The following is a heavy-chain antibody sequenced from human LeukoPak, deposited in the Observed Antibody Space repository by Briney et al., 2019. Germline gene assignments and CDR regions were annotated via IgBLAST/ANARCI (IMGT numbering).Heavy chain of an antibody. Sequence: PGGSLRLSCAASGFTFSSYWMNWVRQAPGKGLEWVSSISSSSSYIYYADSVKGRFTISRDNAKNSLYLQMNSLRAEDTAVYYCARAPGYSSYMDVWGKGTTVTVSS. J-gene: IGHJ6*03. D-gene: IGHD6-13*01. CDR1: GFTFSSYW. CDR2: ISSSSSYI. V-gene: IGHV3-21*01. CDR3: ARAPGYSSYMDV.